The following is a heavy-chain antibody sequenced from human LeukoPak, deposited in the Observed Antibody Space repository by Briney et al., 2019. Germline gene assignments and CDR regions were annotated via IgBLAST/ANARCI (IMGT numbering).Heavy chain of an antibody. J-gene: IGHJ4*02. Sequence: GESLKISCKGSGYSYISHWIGWVRQMPGKGLEWMGIIYPGDSNTRYSPSFQGQVTISADKSINTAYLQWSSLKASDTAIYFCARHVGFCSSTSCYPSYNYWGQGTLVTVSS. CDR3: ARHVGFCSSTSCYPSYNY. V-gene: IGHV5-51*01. CDR2: IYPGDSNT. D-gene: IGHD2-2*01. CDR1: GYSYISHW.